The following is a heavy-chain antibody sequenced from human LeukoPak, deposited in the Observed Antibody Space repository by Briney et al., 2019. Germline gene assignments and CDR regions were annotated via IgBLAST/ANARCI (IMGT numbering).Heavy chain of an antibody. CDR3: ARGPRSGYNYYYYYMDV. J-gene: IGHJ6*03. CDR2: IIPIFGTA. Sequence: SVKVSCKASGGTFSSYAIGWVRQAPGQGLEWMGGIIPIFGTANYAQKFQGRVTITTDESTSTAYMELSSLRSEDTAVYYCARGPRSGYNYYYYYMDVWGKGTTVTVSS. CDR1: GGTFSSYA. D-gene: IGHD5-12*01. V-gene: IGHV1-69*05.